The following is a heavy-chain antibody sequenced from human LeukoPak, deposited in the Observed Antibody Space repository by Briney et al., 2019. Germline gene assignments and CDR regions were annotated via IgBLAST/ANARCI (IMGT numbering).Heavy chain of an antibody. CDR1: GGSISSYY. CDR2: IDTSGNT. D-gene: IGHD5-18*01. CDR3: AKLAERIQSHSYLDP. Sequence: SETLSLTCTVSGGSISSYYWSCIRQHAGKGLEWIGRIDTSGNTNYKPSLKSRVTMSVDTSKNQFSLKLSSVTAADTAVYYCAKLAERIQSHSYLDPWGQGTLVTVSS. V-gene: IGHV4-4*07. J-gene: IGHJ5*02.